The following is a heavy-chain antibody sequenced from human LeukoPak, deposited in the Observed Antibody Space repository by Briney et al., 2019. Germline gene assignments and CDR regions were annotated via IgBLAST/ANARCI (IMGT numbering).Heavy chain of an antibody. D-gene: IGHD3-22*01. V-gene: IGHV3-30*01. J-gene: IGHJ6*03. CDR1: GFTFRNYA. Sequence: GGSLRLSCAASGFTFRNYAMHCVRQAPGKGLEWVATVSYDGSHTYYADSVKGRFTMSRDNSKSTLNLQMNSLRVDDTALYFCARGHVESSGYNPYYYYYYMGVWGKGTTVTVSS. CDR3: ARGHVESSGYNPYYYYYYMGV. CDR2: VSYDGSHT.